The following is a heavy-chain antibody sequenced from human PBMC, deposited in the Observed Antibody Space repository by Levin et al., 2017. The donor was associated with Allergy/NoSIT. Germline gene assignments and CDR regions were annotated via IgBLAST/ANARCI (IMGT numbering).Heavy chain of an antibody. Sequence: ASVKVSCKASGYTFTSYGISWVRQAPGQGLEWMGWISAYNGNTNYAQKLQGRVTMTTDTSTSTAYMELRSLRSDDTAVYYCARAPRIAAAGLSYFDYWGQGTLVTVSS. V-gene: IGHV1-18*01. CDR2: ISAYNGNT. CDR1: GYTFTSYG. D-gene: IGHD6-13*01. J-gene: IGHJ4*02. CDR3: ARAPRIAAAGLSYFDY.